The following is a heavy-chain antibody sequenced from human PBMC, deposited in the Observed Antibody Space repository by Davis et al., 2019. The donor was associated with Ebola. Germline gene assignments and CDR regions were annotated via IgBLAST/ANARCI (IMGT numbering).Heavy chain of an antibody. V-gene: IGHV3-23*01. Sequence: GGSLRLSCAASGFTFSSYAMSWVRQAPGKGLEWVSTISNSAGSTYYADSVKGRFTISRDNSKKTLYLQMNSLRAEDTAVYYCAKSGLSFGVVKYHYGMDVWGKGTTVTVSS. CDR1: GFTFSSYA. CDR2: ISNSAGST. J-gene: IGHJ6*04. D-gene: IGHD3-3*01. CDR3: AKSGLSFGVVKYHYGMDV.